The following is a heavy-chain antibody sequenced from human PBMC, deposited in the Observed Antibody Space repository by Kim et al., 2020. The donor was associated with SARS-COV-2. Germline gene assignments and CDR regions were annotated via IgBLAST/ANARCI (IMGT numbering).Heavy chain of an antibody. D-gene: IGHD2-21*01. CDR3: ARGGLPGEGIVVGPYYYYYGMDV. CDR1: GGSISSYY. J-gene: IGHJ6*02. CDR2: IYYSGST. V-gene: IGHV4-59*01. Sequence: SETLSLTRTVSGGSISSYYWSWIRQPPGKGLEWIGYIYYSGSTNYNPSLKSRVTISVDTSKNQFSLKLSSVTAADTAVYYCARGGLPGEGIVVGPYYYYYGMDVWGQGTTVTVSS.